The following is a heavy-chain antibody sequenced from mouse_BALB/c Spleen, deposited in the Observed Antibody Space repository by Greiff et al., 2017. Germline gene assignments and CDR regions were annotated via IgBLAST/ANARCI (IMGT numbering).Heavy chain of an antibody. V-gene: IGHV10-1*02. CDR2: IRSKSNNYAT. D-gene: IGHD6-1*01. CDR3: VSDHERASWFAY. CDR1: GFTFNTYA. J-gene: IGHJ3*01. Sequence: EVHLVESGGGLVQPKGSLKLSCAASGFTFNTYAMNWVRQAPGKGLEWVARIRSKSNNYATYYADSVKDRFTISRDDSQSMLYLQMNNLKTEDTAMYYCVSDHERASWFAYWGQGTLVTVSA.